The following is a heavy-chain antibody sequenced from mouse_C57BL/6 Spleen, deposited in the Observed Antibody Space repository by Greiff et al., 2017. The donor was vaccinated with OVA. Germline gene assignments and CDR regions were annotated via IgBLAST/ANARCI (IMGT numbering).Heavy chain of an antibody. CDR3: ARLNYGSSLYYFDY. CDR1: GYTFTDYN. V-gene: IGHV1-18*01. D-gene: IGHD1-1*01. J-gene: IGHJ2*01. CDR2: INPNNGGT. Sequence: VQLQQSGPELVKPGASVKIPCKASGYTFTDYNMDWVKQSHGKSLEWIGDINPNNGGTIYNQKFKGKATLTVDKSSSTAYMELRSLTSEDTAVHYCARLNYGSSLYYFDYWGQGTTLTVSS.